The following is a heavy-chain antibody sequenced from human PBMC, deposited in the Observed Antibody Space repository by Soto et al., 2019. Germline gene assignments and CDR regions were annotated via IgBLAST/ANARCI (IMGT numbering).Heavy chain of an antibody. CDR2: IYYSGST. CDR3: AREVDDWFDP. V-gene: IGHV4-59*01. CDR1: GGQISGYD. Sequence: SQTMSLTCTVSGGQISGYDGSWIRQPPGKGLEWIGYIYYSGSTNYNPSLKSRVTISVDTSKNQFSLKLSSVTAADTAVYYCAREVDDWFDPWGQGTLVTVSS. J-gene: IGHJ5*02. D-gene: IGHD5-12*01.